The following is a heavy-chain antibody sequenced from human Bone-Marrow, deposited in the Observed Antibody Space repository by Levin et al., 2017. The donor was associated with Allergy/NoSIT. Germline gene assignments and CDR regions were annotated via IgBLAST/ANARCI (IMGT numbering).Heavy chain of an antibody. D-gene: IGHD2-15*01. J-gene: IGHJ4*01. V-gene: IGHV4-4*02. CDR3: ASSRPFAAHIDR. CDR2: IFHLGNI. CDR1: NGSITSNIW. Sequence: PSETLSLTCAVSNGSITSNIWWNWVRQPPGKGLEWIGEIFHLGNINYNPSLKSRVTISLDQSKNEFSLTVRSVTAAGTAFYYWASSRPFAAHIDRWGHGTLVTVSS.